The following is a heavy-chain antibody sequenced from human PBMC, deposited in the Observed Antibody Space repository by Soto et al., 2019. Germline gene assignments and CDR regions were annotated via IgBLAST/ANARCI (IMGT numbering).Heavy chain of an antibody. CDR1: GFTFSSYA. Sequence: GGSLRLSCAASGFTFSSYAMSWVRQAPGKGLEWVSAISCSGGSTYYADSVKGRFTISRDNAKNTLYLQINTLRPYDKDVYYCAKDLCVRWLDAFDIWGQGTMVTVSS. D-gene: IGHD3-10*01. CDR3: AKDLCVRWLDAFDI. J-gene: IGHJ3*02. CDR2: ISCSGGST. V-gene: IGHV3-23*01.